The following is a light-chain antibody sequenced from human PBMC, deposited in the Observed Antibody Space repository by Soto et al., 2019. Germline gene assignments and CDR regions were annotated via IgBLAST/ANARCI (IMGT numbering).Light chain of an antibody. CDR2: AAS. Sequence: ILLTQSPSSLSASVGHMCTIACRASQGIDPSLDWYQPNPGNAPHLLISAASTSQSRAPSRFRGSGSGTPLTLTIRRLQPEDFATYYCQQLHGSPITFGQGTRLEIK. CDR1: QGIDPS. CDR3: QQLHGSPIT. J-gene: IGKJ5*01. V-gene: IGKV1-9*01.